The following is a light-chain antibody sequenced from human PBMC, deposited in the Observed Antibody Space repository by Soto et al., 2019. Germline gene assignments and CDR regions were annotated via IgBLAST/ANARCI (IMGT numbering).Light chain of an antibody. Sequence: QLVLTQSPSASASLGASVKLTCTLSSGHSSYAIAWHQQQPEKGPRYLMKLNSDGSHSKGDGIPDRFSGSSSGAERYLIISSLQSGDEADYYGQTWGTGIHVFGTGTQRTVL. J-gene: IGLJ1*01. CDR2: LNSDGSH. CDR3: QTWGTGIHV. CDR1: SGHSSYA. V-gene: IGLV4-69*01.